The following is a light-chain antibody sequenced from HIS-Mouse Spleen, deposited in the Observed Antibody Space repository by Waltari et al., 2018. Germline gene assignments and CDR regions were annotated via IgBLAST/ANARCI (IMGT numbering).Light chain of an antibody. J-gene: IGLJ1*01. V-gene: IGLV2-11*01. CDR2: DLS. CDR1: SSDVGGYNY. CDR3: CSYAGSYTGV. Sequence: QSALTQPRSVSGSPGQSVTISCTGTSSDVGGYNYVSWYQQHPGKAPKPMIYDLSKRPSGVPDRCSGSKSGNTASLTISGLQAEDEADYDCCSYAGSYTGVFGTGTKVTVL.